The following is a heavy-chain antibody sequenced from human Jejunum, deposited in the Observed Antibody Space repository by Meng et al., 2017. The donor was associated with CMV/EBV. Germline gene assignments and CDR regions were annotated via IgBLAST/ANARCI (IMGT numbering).Heavy chain of an antibody. CDR3: AKDIDADL. Sequence: LGLSCAASGFIVNNYAMSWVRQAPGKGLEWVSVIYGGGSSTDYADSVKGRFTISRDNSKNTLYLQKNSLRVEDSALYYCAKDIDADLWGQGTLVTVSS. J-gene: IGHJ5*02. CDR1: GFIVNNYA. CDR2: IYGGGSST. D-gene: IGHD3-16*02. V-gene: IGHV3-23*03.